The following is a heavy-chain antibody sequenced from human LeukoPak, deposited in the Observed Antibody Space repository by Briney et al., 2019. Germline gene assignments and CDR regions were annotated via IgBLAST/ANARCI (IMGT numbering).Heavy chain of an antibody. D-gene: IGHD3-16*02. CDR1: GGSFSGYY. CDR3: ARGHMITFGGVIPKEGTLFDY. V-gene: IGHV4-34*01. J-gene: IGHJ4*02. Sequence: SETLSLTCAVYGGSFSGYYWSWIRQPPGKGLEWIGEINHSGSTNYNPSLKSRVTISVDTSKNQFSLKLSSVTAADTAVYYCARGHMITFGGVIPKEGTLFDYWGQGTLVTVSS. CDR2: INHSGST.